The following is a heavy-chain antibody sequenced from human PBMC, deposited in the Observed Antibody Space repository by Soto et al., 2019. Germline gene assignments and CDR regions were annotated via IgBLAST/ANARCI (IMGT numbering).Heavy chain of an antibody. CDR2: ISNDGSNK. CDR1: GFSFSTYG. J-gene: IGHJ6*02. Sequence: QVQMVESGGGVVQPGRSLRLSCAASGFSFSTYGMHWVRQAPGKGLEWMAVISNDGSNKYYADSVKGRFTISRDKSKDTLFLQMNSLRGEDTAVYYCAKVVRADSTSSNFSSYSGMDVWGQGTTVTVSS. CDR3: AKVVRADSTSSNFSSYSGMDV. D-gene: IGHD6-6*01. V-gene: IGHV3-30*18.